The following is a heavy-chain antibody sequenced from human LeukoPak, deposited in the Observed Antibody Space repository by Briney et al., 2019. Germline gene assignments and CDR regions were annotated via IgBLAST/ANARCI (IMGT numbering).Heavy chain of an antibody. Sequence: GGSLRLSCAASGFTFSSYWMHWVRQAPGKGLVWVSRINSDGSSTSYADSVKARFTISRDNAKNTLYLQMNSLRAEDTAVYYCARTGGGGGFDYWGQGTLVTVSS. CDR2: INSDGSST. D-gene: IGHD1-26*01. V-gene: IGHV3-74*01. CDR1: GFTFSSYW. J-gene: IGHJ4*02. CDR3: ARTGGGGGFDY.